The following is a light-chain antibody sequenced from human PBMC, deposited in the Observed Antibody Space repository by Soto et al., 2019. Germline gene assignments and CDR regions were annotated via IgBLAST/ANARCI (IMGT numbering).Light chain of an antibody. J-gene: IGLJ3*02. Sequence: QSVLTQPRSLSGSPGQSVTISCTGVSSGDGAYNYVSWFQHLPGEAPRLLIFDVNKRPSGVPGRFSGSKSGSTASLTISGLMFEDEANYYCCSPAGSDTWVFGGGTKLTVL. V-gene: IGLV2-11*01. CDR1: SSGDGAYNY. CDR2: DVN. CDR3: CSPAGSDTWV.